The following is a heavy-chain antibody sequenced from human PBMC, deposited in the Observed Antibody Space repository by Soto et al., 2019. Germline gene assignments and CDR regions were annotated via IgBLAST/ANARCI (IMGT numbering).Heavy chain of an antibody. CDR2: IYYSGST. D-gene: IGHD4-17*01. CDR1: GGSIGTYF. Sequence: QVQLQESGPGLVKPPETLSLNCSVSGGSIGTYFWGWIRQPPGKGLEWIGHIYYSGSTSYNPSLSSRVTISLDTSKNQFSLRLRSVSAADTAVYYCARSYGDLPDYWGQGTLVTVSS. J-gene: IGHJ4*02. CDR3: ARSYGDLPDY. V-gene: IGHV4-59*08.